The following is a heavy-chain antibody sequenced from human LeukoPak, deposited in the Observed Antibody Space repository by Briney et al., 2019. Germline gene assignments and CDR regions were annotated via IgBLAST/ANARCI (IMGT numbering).Heavy chain of an antibody. D-gene: IGHD3-22*01. CDR1: GFTLSSHW. CDR3: ARDIYYDSSGYYY. CDR2: IKPDGSEK. J-gene: IGHJ4*02. Sequence: PGGSLRLSCAASGFTLSSHWMSWVRQAPGKGLEWVANIKPDGSEKYYVDSVKGRFTISRDNAENSLYLQMNSLRAEDTAVYYCARDIYYDSSGYYYWGQGTLVTVSS. V-gene: IGHV3-7*01.